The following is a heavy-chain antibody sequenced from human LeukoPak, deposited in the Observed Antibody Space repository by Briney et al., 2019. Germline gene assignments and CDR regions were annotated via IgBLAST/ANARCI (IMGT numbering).Heavy chain of an antibody. CDR2: IWYDGTNI. CDR3: ARARDNYDISTFSDLEY. Sequence: GGSLRLSCAASGFTFSSYGMHWVRQAPGKGLEWVAVIWYDGTNIHYAESVKGRCTISRDNAMNTLYLQVNSLRAEDTAVYFCARARDNYDISTFSDLEYWGQGTLVTVSS. D-gene: IGHD3-22*01. J-gene: IGHJ4*02. CDR1: GFTFSSYG. V-gene: IGHV3-33*01.